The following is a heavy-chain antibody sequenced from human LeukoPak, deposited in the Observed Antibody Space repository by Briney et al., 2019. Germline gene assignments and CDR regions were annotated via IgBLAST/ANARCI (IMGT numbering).Heavy chain of an antibody. V-gene: IGHV4-30-4*01. CDR1: GGSISSGDYY. CDR3: ARGDCSGGSCHQTNWFDP. J-gene: IGHJ5*02. CDR2: IYYSGST. D-gene: IGHD2-15*01. Sequence: PSETLSLTCTVSGGSISSGDYYWSWIRQPPGKGLEWIGYIYYSGSTYYNPSLKSRVTITVDTSKNQFSLKLSSVTAADTAVYYCARGDCSGGSCHQTNWFDPWGQGTLVTVSS.